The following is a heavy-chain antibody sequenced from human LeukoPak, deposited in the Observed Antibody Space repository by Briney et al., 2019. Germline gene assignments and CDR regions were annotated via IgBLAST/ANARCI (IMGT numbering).Heavy chain of an antibody. J-gene: IGHJ4*02. CDR1: GFTSINSG. Sequence: GGSLRLSWAAPGFTSINSGMHWVRQPPGKGLEGVAVISYDGSNRYYADSVKGRFTISRDNSKNTLYLQMNSLRAEDTAVYYCARDMGPMNYFDYWGQGTLVTVSS. D-gene: IGHD1-26*01. V-gene: IGHV3-30*03. CDR3: ARDMGPMNYFDY. CDR2: ISYDGSNR.